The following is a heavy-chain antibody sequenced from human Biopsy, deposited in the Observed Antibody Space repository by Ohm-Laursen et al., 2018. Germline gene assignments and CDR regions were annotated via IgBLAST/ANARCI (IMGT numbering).Heavy chain of an antibody. V-gene: IGHV1-69*06. D-gene: IGHD3-9*01. CDR1: GGTFSNYG. CDR3: ATKLTGYFHH. CDR2: NIPILGTG. Sequence: SVKVSCKAPGGTFSNYGVNWVRQAPGQGLEWLGGNIPILGTGNYAQKFQDRVTVAADTSTSTATMELRSLRSDDTAVYYCATKLTGYFHHWGLGTLVIVSS. J-gene: IGHJ1*01.